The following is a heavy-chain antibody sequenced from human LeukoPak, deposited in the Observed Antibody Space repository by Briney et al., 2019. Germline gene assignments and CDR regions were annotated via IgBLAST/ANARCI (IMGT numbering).Heavy chain of an antibody. V-gene: IGHV4-31*03. J-gene: IGHJ5*02. CDR2: IYYSGST. CDR1: GGSISSGGYY. Sequence: SQTLSLTCTVSGGSISSGGYYWSWIRQHPGKGLEWIGYIYYSGSTYYNLSLKSRVTISVDTSKNQFSLKLSSVTAADTAVYYCARTLQPQNWFDPWGQGTLATVSS. CDR3: ARTLQPQNWFDP.